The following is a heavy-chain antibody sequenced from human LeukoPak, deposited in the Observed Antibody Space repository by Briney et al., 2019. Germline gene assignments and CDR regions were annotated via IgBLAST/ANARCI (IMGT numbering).Heavy chain of an antibody. Sequence: GGSLRLSCAASGFTFSSYSMNWVRQAPGKGLEWVSSISSSSSYIYYADSVKGRFTNSRDNAKNSLYLQMNSLRAEDTAVYYCARDMKRTVTYDYWGQGTLVTVSS. CDR2: ISSSSSYI. D-gene: IGHD4-17*01. CDR3: ARDMKRTVTYDY. CDR1: GFTFSSYS. J-gene: IGHJ4*02. V-gene: IGHV3-21*01.